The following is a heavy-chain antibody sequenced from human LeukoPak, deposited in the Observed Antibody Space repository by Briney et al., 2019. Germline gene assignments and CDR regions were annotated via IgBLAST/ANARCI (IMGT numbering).Heavy chain of an antibody. CDR2: INPNSGDT. V-gene: IGHV1-2*02. Sequence: ASVKVSCKASGNTFTAYYMHWVRQAPGQGLEWMGWINPNSGDTNYAQKFQGRVTMTRDTSISTAYMELSRLRSDDTAVYYCARELYGGPGEWGQGTLVTVSS. CDR3: ARELYGGPGE. D-gene: IGHD4-23*01. J-gene: IGHJ4*02. CDR1: GNTFTAYY.